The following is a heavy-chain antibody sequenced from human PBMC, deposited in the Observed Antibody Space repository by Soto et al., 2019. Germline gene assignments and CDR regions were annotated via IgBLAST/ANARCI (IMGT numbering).Heavy chain of an antibody. D-gene: IGHD2-2*02. V-gene: IGHV1-8*01. J-gene: IGHJ4*02. CDR1: GYTFTNYD. Sequence: GASVKVSCKTSGYTFTNYDINWVRQATGQGLEWMGWMNSDSGNTGYAQKFQGRVTMTRNTSINTAYLEVSGLRFDDTAVYYCARGLYIGSDWAFDNWGQGTLVTVSS. CDR3: ARGLYIGSDWAFDN. CDR2: MNSDSGNT.